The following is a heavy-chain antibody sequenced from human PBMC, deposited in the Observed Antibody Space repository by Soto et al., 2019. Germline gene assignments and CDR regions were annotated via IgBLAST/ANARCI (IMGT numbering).Heavy chain of an antibody. V-gene: IGHV3-23*01. D-gene: IGHD3-10*01. CDR1: GVSFNSND. J-gene: IGHJ4*02. CDR3: VKHQVSLVRGMSSFDY. Sequence: PGGSLRLSCAVSGVSFNSNDMTWVRQAPGKGLEWVSTISSSGAFTYHADSVRGRLTISRDNSKNTVYLQMNSLRAEDTAVYYCVKHQVSLVRGMSSFDYWGQGTLVTVSS. CDR2: ISSSGAFT.